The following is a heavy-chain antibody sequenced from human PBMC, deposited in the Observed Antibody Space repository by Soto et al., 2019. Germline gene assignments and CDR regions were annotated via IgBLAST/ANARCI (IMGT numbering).Heavy chain of an antibody. CDR3: ARDHNCGSGSDYGADV. Sequence: TLSLTCTVSGGSTSSGGDYWSWIRQLPGKGLEWIGYISYSGSTYYNPSLKRRVTISVDRSKNQFYLRVSSVTAADTAVYYCARDHNCGSGSDYGADVWCRGTSVNVSS. V-gene: IGHV4-31*03. D-gene: IGHD3-10*01. J-gene: IGHJ6*02. CDR1: GGSTSSGGDY. CDR2: ISYSGST.